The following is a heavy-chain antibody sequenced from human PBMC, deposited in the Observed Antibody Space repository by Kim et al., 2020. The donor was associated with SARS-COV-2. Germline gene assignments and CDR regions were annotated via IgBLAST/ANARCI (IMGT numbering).Heavy chain of an antibody. V-gene: IGHV3-30-3*01. Sequence: GGSLRLSCEGSGFTFATYAMNWVRQAPAKGLEWVALISYDGASISYADSVKGRFTISRDNARRTVYLHMNSLRTEDTAVYYCVRDGQIMATLGSYAMDV. J-gene: IGHJ6*01. CDR3: VRDGQIMATLGSYAMDV. CDR2: ISYDGASI. CDR1: GFTFATYA. D-gene: IGHD2-8*01.